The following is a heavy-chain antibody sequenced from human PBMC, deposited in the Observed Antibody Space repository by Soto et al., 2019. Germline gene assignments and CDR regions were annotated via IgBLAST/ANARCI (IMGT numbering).Heavy chain of an antibody. CDR2: ILVGGST. CDR3: AKATATSGGAFDI. D-gene: IGHD1-1*01. Sequence: GGSLRLSCAVSGFICSSYDMSWVRQAPGKGLEWVSTILVGGSTHYEDSVKGRFTISRDGSKNTVYLQMHSLTAGDTAVYYCAKATATSGGAFDICGQGTMVTVSS. V-gene: IGHV3-23*01. J-gene: IGHJ3*02. CDR1: GFICSSYD.